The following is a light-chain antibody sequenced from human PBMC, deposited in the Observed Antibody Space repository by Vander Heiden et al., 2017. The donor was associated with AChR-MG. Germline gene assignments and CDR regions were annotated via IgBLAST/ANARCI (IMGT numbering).Light chain of an antibody. Sequence: DFVMTQSPLSLPVTPGEPATISCRCSQSLLYSNGYNYLDWYLQKSGQSPQILIYLGSNRAPGVPDRFSGSGSGTDFTLKISRVEAEDVGVYYCMQTLQAPLTFGQGTKLEI. CDR1: QSLLYSNGYNY. J-gene: IGKJ2*01. CDR3: MQTLQAPLT. V-gene: IGKV2-28*01. CDR2: LGS.